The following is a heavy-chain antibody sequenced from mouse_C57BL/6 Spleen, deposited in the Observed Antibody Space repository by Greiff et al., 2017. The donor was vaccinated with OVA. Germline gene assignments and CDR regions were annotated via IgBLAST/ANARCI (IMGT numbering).Heavy chain of an antibody. Sequence: QVQLQQSGAELVMPGASVKLSCKASGYTFTSYWMHWVKQRPGQGLEWIGEIDPSDSYTNYNQKFKGKSTLTVDKSSSTAYMQLSSLTSEDSAVYYCARSSGTALDYWGQGTTLTVSS. D-gene: IGHD4-1*01. CDR2: IDPSDSYT. CDR3: ARSSGTALDY. V-gene: IGHV1-69*01. J-gene: IGHJ2*01. CDR1: GYTFTSYW.